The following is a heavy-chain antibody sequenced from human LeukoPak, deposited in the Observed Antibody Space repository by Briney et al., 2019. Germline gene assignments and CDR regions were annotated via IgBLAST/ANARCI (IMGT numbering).Heavy chain of an antibody. D-gene: IGHD6-13*01. J-gene: IGHJ4*02. CDR3: ARGRVAAAFPFDY. CDR2: INHSGST. V-gene: IGHV4-34*01. CDR1: GGSFSGYY. Sequence: SETLSLTCAIYGGSFSGYYWSWIRQPPGKGLEWIGEINHSGSTNYNPSLKSRVTISVDTPKNQFSLKLSSVTAADTAVYYCARGRVAAAFPFDYWGQGTLVTVSS.